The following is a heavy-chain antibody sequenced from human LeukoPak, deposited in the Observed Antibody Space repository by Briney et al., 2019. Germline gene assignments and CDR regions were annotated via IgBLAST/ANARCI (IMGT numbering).Heavy chain of an antibody. D-gene: IGHD6-13*01. Sequence: SETLSLTCAVYGGSFSGYYWSWIRQPPGKGLEWIGEINHSGSTNYNPSLKSRVTISVGTSKNRFSLKLSSVTAADTAVYYCARAKYIGSWYGNWFDPSGEGTLVSVSS. CDR3: ARAKYIGSWYGNWFDP. J-gene: IGHJ5*02. V-gene: IGHV4-34*01. CDR2: INHSGST. CDR1: GGSFSGYY.